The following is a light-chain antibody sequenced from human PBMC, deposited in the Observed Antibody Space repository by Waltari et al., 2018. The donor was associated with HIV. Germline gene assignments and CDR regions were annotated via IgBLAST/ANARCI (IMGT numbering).Light chain of an antibody. CDR3: QQYNNWPFT. J-gene: IGKJ3*01. Sequence: VMTQSPATLSVSPGDRATLSCKTSQRISTNLAWYQQKPGQVPRLLIYGAAARATGIPDRFSGSTSATDFTLTISGLQSEDSAVYYCQQYNNWPFTFGPGTRLEIK. CDR2: GAA. V-gene: IGKV3-15*01. CDR1: QRISTN.